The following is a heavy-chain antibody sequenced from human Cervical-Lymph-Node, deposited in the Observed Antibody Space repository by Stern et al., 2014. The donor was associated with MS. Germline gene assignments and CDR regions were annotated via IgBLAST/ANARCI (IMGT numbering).Heavy chain of an antibody. CDR3: SRSLGGASCYTVVDY. CDR1: GFTFGDYA. CDR2: IRSRAHGGTT. J-gene: IGHJ4*02. V-gene: IGHV3-49*03. D-gene: IGHD2-2*02. Sequence: VQLVESGGGLAQPGRSLRLSCIASGFTFGDYAVSWFRQAPGKGLEWLGFIRSRAHGGTTNYAASVKGRFSISRDDSKTIAYLQMSSLKTGDTAVYYCSRSLGGASCYTVVDYWGQGTLVTVSS.